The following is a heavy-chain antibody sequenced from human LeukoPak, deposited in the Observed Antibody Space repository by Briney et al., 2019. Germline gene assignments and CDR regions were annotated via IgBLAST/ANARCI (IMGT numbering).Heavy chain of an antibody. CDR3: ARQYCSGGSCYLNAAFDI. Sequence: GGSLRLSXAASGFTFSDYYMSWIRQAPGKGLEWVSYISSSGSTIYYADSVKGRFTISRDNAKNSLYLQMNSLRAEDTAVYYRARQYCSGGSCYLNAAFDIWGQGTMVTVSS. CDR2: ISSSGSTI. V-gene: IGHV3-11*04. J-gene: IGHJ3*02. CDR1: GFTFSDYY. D-gene: IGHD2-15*01.